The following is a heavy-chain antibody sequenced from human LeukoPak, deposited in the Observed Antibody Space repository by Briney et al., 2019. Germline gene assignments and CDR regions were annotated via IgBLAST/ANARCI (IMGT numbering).Heavy chain of an antibody. Sequence: GSLRLSCAASGFTVSSNHMSWVRQAPGKGLEWVSVIYSGGSTYYADSVKGRFTISRDNSKNTLYLQMNSLRAEDTAVYYCARGADDSSGYYSFDYWGQGTLVTVSS. D-gene: IGHD3-22*01. CDR3: ARGADDSSGYYSFDY. J-gene: IGHJ4*02. CDR2: IYSGGST. CDR1: GFTVSSNH. V-gene: IGHV3-53*01.